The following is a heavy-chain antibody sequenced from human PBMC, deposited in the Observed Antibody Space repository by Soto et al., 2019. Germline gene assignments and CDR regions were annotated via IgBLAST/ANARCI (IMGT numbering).Heavy chain of an antibody. J-gene: IGHJ3*01. D-gene: IGHD3-3*01. CDR3: WKTQERSAQNLAVGISAFDF. Sequence: QVHLVESGGGVVQPGRSLRLSCEGSGFSFSNYGIHWVRQAPGKGLEWVAVISHDGNSHHLADSVRGRFTISRDNSKNQGVFHLTNPRREDSAVKQCWKTQERSAQNLAVGISAFDFLGQGTMVTVSS. V-gene: IGHV3-30*18. CDR2: ISHDGNSH. CDR1: GFSFSNYG.